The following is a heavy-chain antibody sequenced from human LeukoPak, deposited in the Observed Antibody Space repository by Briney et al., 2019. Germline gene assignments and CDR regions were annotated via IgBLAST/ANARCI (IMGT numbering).Heavy chain of an antibody. D-gene: IGHD3-10*01. CDR3: ARGGYYYGSGSYYRPFDY. J-gene: IGHJ4*02. CDR2: INHSGST. CDR1: GGSFSGYY. V-gene: IGHV4-34*01. Sequence: SETLSLTCAVYGGSFSGYYWSWIRQPPGKGLEWIGEINHSGSTNYNPSLKSRVTISVDTSKNQFSLKLSSVTAADTAVYYCARGGYYYGSGSYYRPFDYWGQGTLVTVSS.